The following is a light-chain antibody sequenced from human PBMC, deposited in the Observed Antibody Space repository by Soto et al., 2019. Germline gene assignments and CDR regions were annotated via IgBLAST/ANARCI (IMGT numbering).Light chain of an antibody. CDR3: SSFSATTTTTVV. CDR2: EVS. CDR1: SSDVGAYKY. Sequence: QSVLTQPASVSGSPGQSITISCTGTSSDVGAYKYVSWYQQHPGKAPKLIIYEVSNRPSGVPNRFSASKSGNTASLTISGLQTEDEADYFCSSFSATTTTTVVFGGGTKVT. V-gene: IGLV2-14*01. J-gene: IGLJ2*01.